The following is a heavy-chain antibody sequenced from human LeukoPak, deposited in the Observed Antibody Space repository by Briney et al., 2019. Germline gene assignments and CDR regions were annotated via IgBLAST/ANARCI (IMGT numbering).Heavy chain of an antibody. CDR3: ARPQGNYGVYAY. J-gene: IGHJ4*02. V-gene: IGHV1-46*01. CDR2: INPSGGST. D-gene: IGHD1-7*01. Sequence: RASVKVSCKASGYTFTSYYMHWVRQAPGQGLEWMGIINPSGGSTSYAQKFQGRVTMTRDMSTSTVYMELSSLRSEDTAVYYCARPQGNYGVYAYWGQGTLVTVSS. CDR1: GYTFTSYY.